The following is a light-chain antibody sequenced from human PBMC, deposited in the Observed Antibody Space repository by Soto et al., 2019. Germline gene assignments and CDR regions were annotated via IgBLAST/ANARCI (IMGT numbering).Light chain of an antibody. CDR1: PSNIGNNY. Sequence: QSVLTQPPSASGTPGQRVTISCSGSPSNIGNNYVYWYQKLPGTAPKLLIYRNNERPSGVPDRFSGSKSGTSASLAIIRLRSEDEADYYCAGWDDSLSGFVVFGGGTKLTVL. CDR3: AGWDDSLSGFVV. J-gene: IGLJ2*01. V-gene: IGLV1-47*01. CDR2: RNN.